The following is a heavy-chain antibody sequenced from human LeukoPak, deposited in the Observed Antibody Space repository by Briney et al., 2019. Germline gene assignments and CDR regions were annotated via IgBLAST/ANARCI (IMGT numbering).Heavy chain of an antibody. CDR3: ASSHNYYYIPPTPGPFDY. D-gene: IGHD3-10*01. CDR1: GGSISSSSYY. CDR2: IYYSGST. V-gene: IGHV4-39*01. J-gene: IGHJ4*02. Sequence: SETLSLTCTVSGGSISSSSYYWGWIRQPPGKGLEWIGSIYYSGSTYYNPSLKSRVTISVDTSKNQFSLKLSSVTAADTAVYYCASSHNYYYIPPTPGPFDYWGQGTLVTVSS.